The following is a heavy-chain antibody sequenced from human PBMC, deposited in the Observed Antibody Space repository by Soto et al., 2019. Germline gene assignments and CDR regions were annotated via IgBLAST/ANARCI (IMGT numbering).Heavy chain of an antibody. CDR3: ATGRNYYYYMDV. Sequence: ASVKVSCKASGYTFTSYGISWVRQAPGQGLEWMGWISAYNGNTNYAQKLQGRVTMTTDTSTNTAYMELRSLRSEDTAVYYCATGRNYYYYMDVWGKGTTVTVSS. CDR2: ISAYNGNT. CDR1: GYTFTSYG. V-gene: IGHV1-18*01. J-gene: IGHJ6*03.